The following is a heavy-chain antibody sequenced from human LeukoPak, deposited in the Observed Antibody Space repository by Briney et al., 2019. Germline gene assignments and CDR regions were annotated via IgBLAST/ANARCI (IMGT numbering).Heavy chain of an antibody. D-gene: IGHD3-3*01. J-gene: IGHJ4*02. V-gene: IGHV1-69*04. Sequence: SVKVSCKASGGTFSSYAISWVRQAPGQGLEWMGRIIPILGIANYAQKFQGRVTITADKSTSTAYMELSSLRSDDTAVYYCARGPNYDFWTEDYWGQGTLVTVSS. CDR1: GGTFSSYA. CDR3: ARGPNYDFWTEDY. CDR2: IIPILGIA.